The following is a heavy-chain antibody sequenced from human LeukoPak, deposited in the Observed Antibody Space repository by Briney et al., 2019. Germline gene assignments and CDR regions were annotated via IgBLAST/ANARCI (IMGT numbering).Heavy chain of an antibody. CDR1: GGSFSGYY. CDR3: ASLPARYYYGSGSRGMFDP. J-gene: IGHJ5*02. CDR2: INHSGST. D-gene: IGHD3-10*01. Sequence: SETLSLTCAVYGGSFSGYYWSWIRQPPGKGLGWIGEINHSGSTNYNPSLKSRVTISVDTSKNQFPLKLSSVTAADTAVYYCASLPARYYYGSGSRGMFDPWGQGTLVTVSS. V-gene: IGHV4-34*01.